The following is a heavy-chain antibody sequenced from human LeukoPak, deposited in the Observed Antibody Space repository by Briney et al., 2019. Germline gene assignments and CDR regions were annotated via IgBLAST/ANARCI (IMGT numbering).Heavy chain of an antibody. CDR2: IYYSGST. CDR3: ARGATWYHP. V-gene: IGHV4-59*01. D-gene: IGHD6-13*01. J-gene: IGHJ5*02. Sequence: KTSETLSLTCTVSGGSISSYYWSWIRQPPGKGLEWIGYIYYSGSTNYNPSLMSRVTISLDTSKNQFSLKLRSVTAADTAVYYCARGATWYHPWGQGTLVIVSS. CDR1: GGSISSYY.